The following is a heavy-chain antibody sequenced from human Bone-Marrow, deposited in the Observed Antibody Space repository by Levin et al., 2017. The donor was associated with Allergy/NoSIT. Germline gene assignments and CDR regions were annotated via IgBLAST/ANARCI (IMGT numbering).Heavy chain of an antibody. V-gene: IGHV3-11*01. CDR3: ARDSSSPVLIHLLAAQTYGMDV. J-gene: IGHJ6*02. CDR1: GFTFSDYY. D-gene: IGHD6-13*01. Sequence: GESLKISCAASGFTFSDYYMSWIRQAPGKGLEWVSYISSSGSTIYYADSVKGRFTISRDNAKNSLYLQMNSLRAEDTAVYYCARDSSSPVLIHLLAAQTYGMDVWGQGTTVTVSS. CDR2: ISSSGSTI.